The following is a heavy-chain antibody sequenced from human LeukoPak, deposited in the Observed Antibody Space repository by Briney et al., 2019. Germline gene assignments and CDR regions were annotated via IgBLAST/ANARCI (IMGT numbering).Heavy chain of an antibody. V-gene: IGHV7-4-1*02. CDR2: INTNTGNP. Sequence: ASVKVSCKASGYTFTSYAMNWVRQAPGQGLEWMGWINTNTGNPTYAQGFAGRFVFSLDTSVSTAYLQISSLKAEDTAVYYCAREAVSGYYGSEGYFQHWGQGTLVTVSS. J-gene: IGHJ1*01. CDR3: AREAVSGYYGSEGYFQH. CDR1: GYTFTSYA. D-gene: IGHD3-10*01.